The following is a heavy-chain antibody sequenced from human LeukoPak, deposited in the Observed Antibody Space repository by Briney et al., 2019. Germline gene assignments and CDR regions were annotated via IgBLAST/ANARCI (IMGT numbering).Heavy chain of an antibody. Sequence: PGGSLRLSCAASGFIFSNYWMHWVRQAPGKGLVWVSGINRDGGTTSYADSVKGRFTVSRDNAKNTLFVEMSSLRAEDTAVYYCTRGWRSALDYWGQGSLVTVSS. J-gene: IGHJ4*02. CDR3: TRGWRSALDY. CDR2: INRDGGTT. CDR1: GFIFSNYW. D-gene: IGHD6-6*01. V-gene: IGHV3-74*01.